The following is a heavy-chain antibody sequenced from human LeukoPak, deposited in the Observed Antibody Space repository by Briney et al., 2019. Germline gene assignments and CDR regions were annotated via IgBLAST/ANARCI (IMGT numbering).Heavy chain of an antibody. J-gene: IGHJ4*02. CDR3: AKNFHSLQPYYFDY. Sequence: PGGSLRLSCAASGFTFSNSAMSWVRQAPGKGLEWVSAVSGSGDSTYYADSVKGRFTISRDNPKSTLSLQMNSLTVEDTAVYSCAKNFHSLQPYYFDYWGQGTLVTVSS. D-gene: IGHD2/OR15-2a*01. CDR2: VSGSGDST. V-gene: IGHV3-23*01. CDR1: GFTFSNSA.